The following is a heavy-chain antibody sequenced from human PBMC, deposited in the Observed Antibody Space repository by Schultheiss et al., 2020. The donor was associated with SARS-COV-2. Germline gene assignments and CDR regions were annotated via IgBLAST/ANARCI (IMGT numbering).Heavy chain of an antibody. CDR2: IFYNGST. V-gene: IGHV4-59*08. CDR1: GGSISSYY. J-gene: IGHJ6*02. CDR3: ARVYYDILTGYYHYGMDV. Sequence: SETLSLTCTVSGGSISSYYWSWIRQPPGKGLKWIGYIFYNGSTYYNPSLKSRVTISVDTSKNQFSLKLSSVTAADTAVYYCARVYYDILTGYYHYGMDVWGQGTTVTVSS. D-gene: IGHD3-9*01.